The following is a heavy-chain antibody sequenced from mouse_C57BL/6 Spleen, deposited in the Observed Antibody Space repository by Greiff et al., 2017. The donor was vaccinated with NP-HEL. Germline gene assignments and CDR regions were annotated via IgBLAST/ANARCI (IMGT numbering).Heavy chain of an antibody. CDR1: GFNIKDYY. D-gene: IGHD1-1*01. J-gene: IGHJ3*01. V-gene: IGHV14-1*01. CDR2: IDPEDGDT. CDR3: TTHYYGSRRLAY. Sequence: VQLQQSGAELVRPGALVKLSCTASGFNIKDYYMHWVKQRPEQGLEWIGRIDPEDGDTEYAPKFQGRATMTADTSSNTAYLQLSSLTSEDTAVYYCTTHYYGSRRLAYWGQGTLVTVSA.